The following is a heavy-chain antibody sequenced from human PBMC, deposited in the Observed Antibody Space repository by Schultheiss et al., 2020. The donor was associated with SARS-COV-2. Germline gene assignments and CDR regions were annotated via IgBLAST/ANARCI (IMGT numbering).Heavy chain of an antibody. CDR1: GFTFDDYT. V-gene: IGHV3-43*01. CDR3: AKDLGSSGYYYFYYYYGMDV. Sequence: GESLKISCAASGFTFDDYTMHWVRQAPGKGLEWVSLISWDGGSTYYADSVKGRFTISRDNSKNSLYLQMNSLRTEDTAVYYCAKDLGSSGYYYFYYYYGMDVWGQGTTVTVSS. J-gene: IGHJ6*02. D-gene: IGHD3-22*01. CDR2: ISWDGGST.